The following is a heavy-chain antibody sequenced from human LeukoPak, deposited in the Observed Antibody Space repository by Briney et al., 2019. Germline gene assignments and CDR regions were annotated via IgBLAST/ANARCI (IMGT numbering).Heavy chain of an antibody. D-gene: IGHD3-3*01. J-gene: IGHJ4*02. CDR2: IWYDGSNK. CDR3: ARGPQYYDFWSGYSHFDY. Sequence: PGGSLRLSCAASGFTFSSYGMHWVRQAPGKGLEWVAVIWYDGSNKYYADSVKGRFTISRDNSKNTLYLQMNSLRAEDTAVYYCARGPQYYDFWSGYSHFDYWGQGTLVTVSS. V-gene: IGHV3-33*01. CDR1: GFTFSSYG.